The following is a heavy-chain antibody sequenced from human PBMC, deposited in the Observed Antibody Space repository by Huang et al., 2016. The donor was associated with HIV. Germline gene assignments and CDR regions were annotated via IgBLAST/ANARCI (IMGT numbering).Heavy chain of an antibody. V-gene: IGHV1-24*01. Sequence: QVQLVQSRAEVKKPGASVTVSCKVSEYTLTELSIHWVRQPPGKGLEWMGGFDPEIGETIYEQKCQGRVTMTEDTSTETACMELSGLRPEDTAVYYCATGFDVFFDFWGQGTLVTVSS. CDR1: EYTLTELS. D-gene: IGHD3-9*01. J-gene: IGHJ4*02. CDR3: ATGFDVFFDF. CDR2: FDPEIGET.